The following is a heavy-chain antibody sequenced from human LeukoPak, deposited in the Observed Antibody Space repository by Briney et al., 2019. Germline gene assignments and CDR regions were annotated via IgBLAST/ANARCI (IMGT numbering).Heavy chain of an antibody. Sequence: GGSLRLSCAVSGFTFDDYAMHWVRQVPGKGLEWVSGINWNSDSIGYADSVKGRFTTSRDNAKNSLYLQMNSLRAEDTAVYYCARAIILPGYYYYMDVWGKGTTVTVSS. CDR1: GFTFDDYA. CDR3: ARAIILPGYYYYMDV. V-gene: IGHV3-9*01. CDR2: INWNSDSI. J-gene: IGHJ6*03. D-gene: IGHD2-21*01.